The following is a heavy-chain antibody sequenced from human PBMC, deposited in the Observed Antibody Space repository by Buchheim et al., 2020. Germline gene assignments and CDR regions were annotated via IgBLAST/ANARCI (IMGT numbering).Heavy chain of an antibody. CDR1: GGSVSSGSYY. D-gene: IGHD3-10*01. CDR2: IDYSGST. Sequence: QVQLQESGPGLVKPSETLSLTCTVSGGSVSSGSYYWSWIRQPPGKGLEWIGYIDYSGSTNYNPSLKSRVTISVDTSKNQFSLKLSSVTAADTAVYYCARDISDYYYGMDVWGQGTT. J-gene: IGHJ6*02. CDR3: ARDISDYYYGMDV. V-gene: IGHV4-61*01.